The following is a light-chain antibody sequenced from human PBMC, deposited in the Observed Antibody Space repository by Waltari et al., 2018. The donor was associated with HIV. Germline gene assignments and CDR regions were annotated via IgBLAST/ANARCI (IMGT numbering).Light chain of an antibody. CDR3: SSYAGNNNYV. CDR1: SRDIGTYTY. CDR2: EVN. Sequence: ALTQPPSASGSPGQSVTISCTGTSRDIGTYTYVSWYQQHPGRAPNLLIYEVNKLPAGVPYRCSDSKSANTASLSVSGLQVANEADYYGSSYAGNNNYVFGTGTRVTVL. V-gene: IGLV2-8*01. J-gene: IGLJ1*01.